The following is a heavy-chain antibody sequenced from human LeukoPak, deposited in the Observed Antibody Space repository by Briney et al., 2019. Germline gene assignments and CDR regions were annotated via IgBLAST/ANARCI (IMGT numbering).Heavy chain of an antibody. CDR1: GGSISSFAYY. V-gene: IGHV4-39*01. CDR3: ARLYGSGPRGAFDI. J-gene: IGHJ3*02. CDR2: VYHSGNT. Sequence: SETLSLTCSVSGGSISSFAYYWAWIRQPPGKGLEWIGSVYHSGNTYYNPSVESRINISVDTSKNQFSLSLKSVTSTDTAVYYCARLYGSGPRGAFDIWGQGTLVTVSS. D-gene: IGHD3-10*01.